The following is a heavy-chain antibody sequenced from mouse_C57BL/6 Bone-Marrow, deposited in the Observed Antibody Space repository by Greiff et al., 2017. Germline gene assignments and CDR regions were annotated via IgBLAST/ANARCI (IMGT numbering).Heavy chain of an antibody. Sequence: VKLQQSGPELVKPGASVKISCKASGYAFSSSWMNWVKQRPGKGLEWIGRIYPGDGDTNYNGKFKGKATLTADKSSSTAYMQLSSLTSEDSAVYFCARSDYYGSSLGYFDVWGTGTTVTGSS. CDR3: ARSDYYGSSLGYFDV. CDR2: IYPGDGDT. CDR1: GYAFSSSW. V-gene: IGHV1-82*01. D-gene: IGHD1-1*01. J-gene: IGHJ1*03.